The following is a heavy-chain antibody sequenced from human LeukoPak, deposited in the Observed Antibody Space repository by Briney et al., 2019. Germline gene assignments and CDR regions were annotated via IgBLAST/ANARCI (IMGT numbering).Heavy chain of an antibody. CDR2: ISSSGSTI. CDR1: GFTFSSYE. J-gene: IGHJ4*02. CDR3: ARDWYGSGSYYGAASGY. Sequence: PGGSLRLSCAASGFTFSSYEMNWFRQAPGKGLEWVSYISSSGSTIYYADSVKGRFTISRDNAKNSLYLQMNSLRAEDTAVYYCARDWYGSGSYYGAASGYWGQGTLVTVSS. V-gene: IGHV3-48*03. D-gene: IGHD3-10*01.